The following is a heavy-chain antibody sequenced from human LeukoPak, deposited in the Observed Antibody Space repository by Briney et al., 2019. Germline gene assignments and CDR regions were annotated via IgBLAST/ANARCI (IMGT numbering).Heavy chain of an antibody. CDR3: ARSLRGVIAAAGNDY. V-gene: IGHV1-2*02. D-gene: IGHD6-13*01. J-gene: IGHJ4*02. CDR1: GYTFTGHY. CDR2: INPNSGGT. Sequence: ASVKVSCKASGYTFTGHYMHWVRQAPGQGLERMGWINPNSGGTNYAQKFQGRVTMTRDTSISTAYMELSRLRSDDTAVYYCARSLRGVIAAAGNDYWGQGTLVTVSS.